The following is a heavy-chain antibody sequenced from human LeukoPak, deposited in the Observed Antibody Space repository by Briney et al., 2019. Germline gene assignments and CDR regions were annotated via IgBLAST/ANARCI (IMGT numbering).Heavy chain of an antibody. V-gene: IGHV3-21*01. CDR2: ISSSSSYI. Sequence: GGSLRLSCAASGFTFSSYSMNWVRQAPGKGLEWVSSISSSSSYIYYADSVKGRFTISRDNAKNSLYLQMNSLRAEDTAVYYCASALLGGDLAFFDYWGQGTLVTVSS. J-gene: IGHJ4*02. CDR3: ASALLGGDLAFFDY. CDR1: GFTFSSYS. D-gene: IGHD2-21*02.